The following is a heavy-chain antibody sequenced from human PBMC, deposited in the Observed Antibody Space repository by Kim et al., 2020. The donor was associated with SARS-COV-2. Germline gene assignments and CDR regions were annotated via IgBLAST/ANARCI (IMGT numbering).Heavy chain of an antibody. CDR1: GGSISSYY. CDR2: IYYSGST. J-gene: IGHJ5*02. Sequence: SETLSLTCTVSGGSISSYYWSWIRQPPGKGLEWIGYIYYSGSTNYNPSLKSRVTISVDTSKNQFSLKLSSVTAADTAVYYCARDLVESSSRLISSWFDPWGQGTLVTVSS. V-gene: IGHV4-59*01. D-gene: IGHD6-13*01. CDR3: ARDLVESSSRLISSWFDP.